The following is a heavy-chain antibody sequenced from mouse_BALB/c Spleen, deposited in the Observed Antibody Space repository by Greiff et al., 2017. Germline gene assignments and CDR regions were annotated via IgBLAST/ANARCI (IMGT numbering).Heavy chain of an antibody. CDR2: IRNKANGYTT. CDR3: ARDRCYDYDGYAMDY. D-gene: IGHD2-4*01. J-gene: IGHJ4*01. Sequence: EVMLVESGGGLVQPGGSLRLSCATSGFTFTDYYMSWVRQPPGKALEWLGFIRNKANGYTTEYSASVKGRFTISRDNSQSILYLQMNTLRAEDSATYYCARDRCYDYDGYAMDYWGQGTSVTVSS. V-gene: IGHV7-3*02. CDR1: GFTFTDYY.